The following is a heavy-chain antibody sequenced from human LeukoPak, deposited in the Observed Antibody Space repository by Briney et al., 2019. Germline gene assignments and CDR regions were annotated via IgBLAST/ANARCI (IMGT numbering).Heavy chain of an antibody. CDR1: GFTFSNYW. D-gene: IGHD3-22*01. J-gene: IGHJ3*02. V-gene: IGHV3-7*03. Sequence: SGGSLRLSCAASGFTFSNYWMSWVRQAPGKGLEWVANIKQDGSEKYYVDSVKGRFTISRDNAKNFLYLQMNSLRAEDTALYYCAKSITMIVVVTGAFDIWGQGTMVTVSS. CDR2: IKQDGSEK. CDR3: AKSITMIVVVTGAFDI.